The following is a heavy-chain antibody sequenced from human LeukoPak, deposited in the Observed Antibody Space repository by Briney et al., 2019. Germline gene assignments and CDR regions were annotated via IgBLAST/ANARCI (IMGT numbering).Heavy chain of an antibody. CDR3: ARGGYYDSSGYYDY. V-gene: IGHV3-74*01. J-gene: IGHJ4*02. CDR2: INSDGSST. D-gene: IGHD3-22*01. Sequence: RGSLRLSCAASGFTFSSYWMHWVRQAPGKGLVWVSRINSDGSSTSYADSVRGRFTISRDNAKNTLYLQMNSLRAEDTAVYYCARGGYYDSSGYYDYWGQGTLVTVSS. CDR1: GFTFSSYW.